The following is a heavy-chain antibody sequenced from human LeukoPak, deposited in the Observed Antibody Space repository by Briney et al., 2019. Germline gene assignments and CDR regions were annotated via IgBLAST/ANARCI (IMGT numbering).Heavy chain of an antibody. D-gene: IGHD6-6*01. V-gene: IGHV3-23*01. CDR1: GFTFSSYA. Sequence: GGSLRLSCAASGFTFSSYAMSWVRQAPGKGLEGVSAISGSGGSTYYADSVKGRFTISRDNSKNTLYLQMNSLRVEDTAVYYCAKVIGGSSAYDALDIWGQGTMVTVSS. CDR2: ISGSGGST. CDR3: AKVIGGSSAYDALDI. J-gene: IGHJ3*02.